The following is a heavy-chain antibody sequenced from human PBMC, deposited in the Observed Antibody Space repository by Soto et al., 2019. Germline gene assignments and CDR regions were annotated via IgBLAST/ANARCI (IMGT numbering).Heavy chain of an antibody. J-gene: IGHJ5*02. V-gene: IGHV1-69*13. CDR1: GGTFSSYA. CDR3: ARMVVGAYKGYWFDP. Sequence: SVKVSCKASGGTFSSYAISWVRQAPGQGLEWMGGIIPIFGTADYAQKFQGRVTITADESTSTAYMELSSLRSEDTAVYYCARMVVGAYKGYWFDPWGQGTLVTVSS. D-gene: IGHD1-26*01. CDR2: IIPIFGTA.